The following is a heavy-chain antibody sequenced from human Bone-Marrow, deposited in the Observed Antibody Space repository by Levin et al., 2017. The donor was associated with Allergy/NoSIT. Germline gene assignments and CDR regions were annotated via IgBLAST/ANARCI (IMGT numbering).Heavy chain of an antibody. V-gene: IGHV5-51*01. D-gene: IGHD2-15*01. CDR1: GYSFTSYW. Sequence: KVSCKGSGYSFTSYWIGWVRQMPGKGLEWMGIIYPGDSDTRYSPSFQGQVTISADKSISTAYLQWSSLKASDTAMYYCARYCSGGSCYQNFDYWGQGTLVTVSS. CDR3: ARYCSGGSCYQNFDY. CDR2: IYPGDSDT. J-gene: IGHJ4*02.